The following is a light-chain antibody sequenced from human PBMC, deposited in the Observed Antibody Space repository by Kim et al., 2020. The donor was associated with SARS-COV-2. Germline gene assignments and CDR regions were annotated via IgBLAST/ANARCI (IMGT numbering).Light chain of an antibody. CDR1: QNISRY. Sequence: AVGDRVTIICRANQNISRYLNWYPQKPGKAPKLLFYATSTWHGGPPSRFSGSGSGTDFPLTISSLQPAVFATYYCQQIYSTTFYTFGQGTKLEI. J-gene: IGKJ2*01. CDR2: ATS. V-gene: IGKV1-39*01. CDR3: QQIYSTTFYT.